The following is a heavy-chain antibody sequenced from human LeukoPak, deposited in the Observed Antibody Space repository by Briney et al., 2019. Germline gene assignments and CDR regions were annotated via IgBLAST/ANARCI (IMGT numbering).Heavy chain of an antibody. J-gene: IGHJ3*02. V-gene: IGHV3-48*01. CDR2: ISSSSSTI. CDR3: ARDRWYYYDSSDYYHDPFDI. CDR1: GITFSSYS. D-gene: IGHD3-22*01. Sequence: GGSLRLSCAASGITFSSYSMNWVRQVPGKGLEWVSYISSSSSTIYYADSVKGRFTISRDNAKNSLYLQMNSLRAEDTAVYYCARDRWYYYDSSDYYHDPFDIWGQGTMVTVSS.